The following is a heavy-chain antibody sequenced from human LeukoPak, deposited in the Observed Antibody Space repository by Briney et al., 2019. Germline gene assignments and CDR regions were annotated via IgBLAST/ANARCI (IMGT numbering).Heavy chain of an antibody. J-gene: IGHJ4*02. CDR1: GFTFSSYS. V-gene: IGHV3-48*02. CDR2: IGSGSSII. D-gene: IGHD3-9*01. CDR3: ATTRVDPPPRDY. Sequence: PGGSLRLSCAASGFTFSSYSMTWVRQAPGKGLEWVSFIGSGSSIIYYAESVKGRFTISRDNAENSLYLQMNSLRDEDTAVYYCATTRVDPPPRDYWGQGTLVTVSS.